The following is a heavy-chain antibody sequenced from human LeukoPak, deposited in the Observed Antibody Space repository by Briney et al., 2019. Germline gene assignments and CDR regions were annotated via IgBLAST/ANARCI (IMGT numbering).Heavy chain of an antibody. D-gene: IGHD3/OR15-3a*01. Sequence: SETLSLTCTVSGGSISSGPYYWGWIRQPPGKGLEWIGNIYYGENTYYNPSLKSRVTISIDTSKNQFYLKLSSLTAADTAVYYCARTVEGQLPGYWTGRYIVYYYYLDVWGKGSTVTVSS. CDR3: ARTVEGQLPGYWTGRYIVYYYYLDV. J-gene: IGHJ6*03. V-gene: IGHV4-39*01. CDR2: IYYGENT. CDR1: GGSISSGPYY.